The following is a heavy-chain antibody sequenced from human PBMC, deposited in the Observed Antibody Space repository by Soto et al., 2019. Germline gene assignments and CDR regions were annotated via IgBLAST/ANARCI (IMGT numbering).Heavy chain of an antibody. CDR3: ASVWGAAAGANWFDP. D-gene: IGHD6-13*01. J-gene: IGHJ5*02. V-gene: IGHV4-59*01. Sequence: PSETLSLTCTVSGGSISSYYWSWIRQPPGKGLEWIGYIYYSGSTNHNPSLKSRVTISVDTSKNQFSLKLSSVTAADTAVYYCASVWGAAAGANWFDPWGQGTLVTVSS. CDR1: GGSISSYY. CDR2: IYYSGST.